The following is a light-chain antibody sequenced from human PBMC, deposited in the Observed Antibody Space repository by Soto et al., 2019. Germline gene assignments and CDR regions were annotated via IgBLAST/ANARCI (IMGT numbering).Light chain of an antibody. Sequence: EIVLTQSPATLSLSPGERATLSCRASQSVSSYLAWYQQKPGQAPRLLMYDASNSATGIPARFSGSGSGTDFTLTISSLEPEDFAAYYCQQRSNWPPITFGPGTKVDI. CDR2: DAS. CDR1: QSVSSY. V-gene: IGKV3-11*01. CDR3: QQRSNWPPIT. J-gene: IGKJ3*01.